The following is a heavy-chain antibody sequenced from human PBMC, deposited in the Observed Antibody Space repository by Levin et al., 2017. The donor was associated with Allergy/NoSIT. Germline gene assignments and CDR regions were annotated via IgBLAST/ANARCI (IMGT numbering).Heavy chain of an antibody. J-gene: IGHJ4*02. CDR1: GGSISSGSHY. D-gene: IGHD5-12*01. Sequence: ASETLSLTCTVSGGSISSGSHYWGWIRQPPGTGLEWIGSMYYSGSTYYNPSLKSRVTISVDTSKKQFSLKLSSVTAADTAVYYCARRECSGYDCFEVHFDYWGQGTLVTVSS. V-gene: IGHV4-39*01. CDR2: MYYSGST. CDR3: ARRECSGYDCFEVHFDY.